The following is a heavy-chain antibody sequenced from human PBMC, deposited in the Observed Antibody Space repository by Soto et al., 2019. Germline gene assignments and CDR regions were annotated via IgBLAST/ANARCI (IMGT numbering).Heavy chain of an antibody. V-gene: IGHV4-31*03. Sequence: LSLTCTVSGGSISSGGYYWSWIRQHPGKGLEWIGYIYYSGSTYYNPSVKSRVTISVDTSKNQFSLKLISVTAADTAVYYCARYQITGGCDYWGQGTLVTVSS. D-gene: IGHD1-20*01. CDR3: ARYQITGGCDY. J-gene: IGHJ4*02. CDR1: GGSISSGGYY. CDR2: IYYSGST.